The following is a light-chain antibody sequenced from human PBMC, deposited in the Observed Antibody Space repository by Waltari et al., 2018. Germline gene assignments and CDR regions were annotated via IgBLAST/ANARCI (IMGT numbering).Light chain of an antibody. J-gene: IGKJ4*01. Sequence: DIVMTQSPDSLAVSLGERATINCKSSQSAVYSSNNKNYLAWYQQKPGQPPKLLIYWASTRESGVPDRFSGSGSGTDFTLTISSLQAEDVAVYYCQQYYTAPLNFGGGTK. CDR1: QSAVYSSNNKNY. CDR2: WAS. CDR3: QQYYTAPLN. V-gene: IGKV4-1*01.